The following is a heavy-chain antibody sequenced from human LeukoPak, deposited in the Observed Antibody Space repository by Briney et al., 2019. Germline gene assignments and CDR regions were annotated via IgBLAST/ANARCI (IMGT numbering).Heavy chain of an antibody. V-gene: IGHV1-8*01. D-gene: IGHD6-13*01. CDR3: ARETGSSSWYEEDWFDP. J-gene: IGHJ5*02. Sequence: ASVKVSCKASGYTFTSYDINWVRQATGQGLEWMGWMNPNSGNTGYAQEFQGRVAMTRNTSISTAYMELSSLRSEDTAVYYCARETGSSSWYEEDWFDPWGQGTLVTVSS. CDR2: MNPNSGNT. CDR1: GYTFTSYD.